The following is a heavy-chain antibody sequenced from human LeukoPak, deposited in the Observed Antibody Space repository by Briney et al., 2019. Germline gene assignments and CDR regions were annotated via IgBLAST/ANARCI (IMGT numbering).Heavy chain of an antibody. V-gene: IGHV3-30*18. D-gene: IGHD3-3*01. Sequence: GGSLRLSCAASGFTFSSYGMHWVRQAPGKGLEWVAVISYDGSNKYYADSVKGRFTISRDNSKNTLYLQMNSLRAEDTAVYYCAKDRAYYDFWSGYYRYYYYYYGMDVWGQGTTVTVSS. CDR2: ISYDGSNK. J-gene: IGHJ6*02. CDR1: GFTFSSYG. CDR3: AKDRAYYDFWSGYYRYYYYYYGMDV.